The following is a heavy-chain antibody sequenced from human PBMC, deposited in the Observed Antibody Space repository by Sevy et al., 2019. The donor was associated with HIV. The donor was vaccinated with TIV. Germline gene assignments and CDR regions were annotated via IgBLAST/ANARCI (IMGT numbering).Heavy chain of an antibody. CDR2: IYYNGHI. V-gene: IGHV4-59*08. D-gene: IGHD1-26*01. CDR1: GGSITSLY. J-gene: IGHJ4*02. CDR3: AGENAWGRGYS. Sequence: SETLSLTCTVSGGSITSLYWNWIRQPPGKGLEWIANIYYNGHINYNPSLKSRVTLSLDMSKNQFSLRLSSVTAADTAMYYCAGENAWGRGYSWGQGTLVTVS.